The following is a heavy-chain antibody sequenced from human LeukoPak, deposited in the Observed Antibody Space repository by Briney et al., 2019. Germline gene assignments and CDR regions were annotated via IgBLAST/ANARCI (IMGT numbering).Heavy chain of an antibody. J-gene: IGHJ4*02. CDR1: GFTFSDYY. V-gene: IGHV3-11*01. CDR2: ITNSGSTI. D-gene: IGHD3-10*01. CDR3: ARGSRYYYGSGSYPFDY. Sequence: GGSLRLSCAASGFTFSDYYMSWIRQAPGKGLQWVAYITNSGSTIYYADSVKGRFTISRDNAKKSLYLQMNNLRAEDTAVYYCARGSRYYYGSGSYPFDYWGQGTLATVSS.